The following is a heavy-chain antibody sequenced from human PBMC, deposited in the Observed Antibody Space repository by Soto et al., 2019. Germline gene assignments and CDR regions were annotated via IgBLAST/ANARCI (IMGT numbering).Heavy chain of an antibody. V-gene: IGHV3-21*01. D-gene: IGHD6-19*01. CDR3: ARVRANSSGWYLDAFDI. CDR1: GFTFSSYS. CDR2: ISSSSSYI. J-gene: IGHJ3*02. Sequence: EVQLVESGGGLVKPGGSLRLSCAASGFTFSSYSMNWVRQAPGKGLEWVSSISSSSSYIYYADSVKGRFTISRDNAKNSLYLQMNSLRDEDTAVYYCARVRANSSGWYLDAFDIWGQGTMVTVSS.